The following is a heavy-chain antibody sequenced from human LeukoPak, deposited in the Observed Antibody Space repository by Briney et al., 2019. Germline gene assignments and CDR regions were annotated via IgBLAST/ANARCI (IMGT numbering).Heavy chain of an antibody. D-gene: IGHD6-13*01. V-gene: IGHV3-23*01. J-gene: IGHJ4*02. Sequence: GGSLRLSCAASGFTFSSYAMSWVRQAPGKGLEWVSAISGSGGSTYYADSVKGRFTISRDNSKNTLYLQMNSLRAEDTAVYYCARNVRVGYSSSWGVVDYWGQGTLVTVSS. CDR2: ISGSGGST. CDR1: GFTFSSYA. CDR3: ARNVRVGYSSSWGVVDY.